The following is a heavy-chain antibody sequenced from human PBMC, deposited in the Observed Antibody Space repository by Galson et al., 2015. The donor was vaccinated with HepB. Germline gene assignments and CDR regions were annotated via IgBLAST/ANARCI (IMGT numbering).Heavy chain of an antibody. D-gene: IGHD2-15*01. CDR2: ISSSSSYI. Sequence: LRLSCAASGFTFSSYSMNWVRQAPGKGLEWVSSISSSSSYIYYADSVKGRFTISRDNAKNSLYLQMNSLRAEDTAVYYCARDWFDCSGGSCDSVPFPFFDYWGQGTLVTVSS. V-gene: IGHV3-21*01. CDR1: GFTFSSYS. CDR3: ARDWFDCSGGSCDSVPFPFFDY. J-gene: IGHJ4*02.